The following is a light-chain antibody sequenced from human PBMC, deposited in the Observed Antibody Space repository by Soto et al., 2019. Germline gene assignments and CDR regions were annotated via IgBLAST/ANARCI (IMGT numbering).Light chain of an antibody. CDR2: DVS. V-gene: IGLV2-14*01. Sequence: QSVLTQPASVSGSPGQSITISFTGTSSDVGGYNYVSWYQQHPGKAPKIMIYDVSNRPSGVSNRFSGSKSGNTASLTFSGLQAEDEADYYCSSYTSSSTGVFGTGTKVTVL. J-gene: IGLJ1*01. CDR3: SSYTSSSTGV. CDR1: SSDVGGYNY.